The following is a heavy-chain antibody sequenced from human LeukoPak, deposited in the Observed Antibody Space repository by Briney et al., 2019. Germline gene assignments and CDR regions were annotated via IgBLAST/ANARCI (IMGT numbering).Heavy chain of an antibody. J-gene: IGHJ4*02. Sequence: SETLSLTCAVSGGSISSGGYSWSWIRQPPGKGLEWIGYIYHSGSTYYNPSLKSRVTISVDRSKNQFSLKLSSVTAADTAVYYCASLRNYDNSGEDYWGQGTLVTVSS. CDR3: ASLRNYDNSGEDY. D-gene: IGHD3-22*01. V-gene: IGHV4-30-2*01. CDR1: GGSISSGGYS. CDR2: IYHSGST.